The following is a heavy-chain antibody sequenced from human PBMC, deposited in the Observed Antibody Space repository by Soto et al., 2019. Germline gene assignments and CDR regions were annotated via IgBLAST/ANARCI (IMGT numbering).Heavy chain of an antibody. J-gene: IGHJ6*03. D-gene: IGHD2-2*01. V-gene: IGHV1-8*01. Sequence: ASVKVSCKASGYTFTSYDINWVRQATGQGLELMGWMNPNSGNTGYAQKFQGRVTMTRNTSISTAYMELSSLRSEDTAVYYCARGGGICSSTSCYHAYMDVWGKGTTVTVSS. CDR3: ARGGGICSSTSCYHAYMDV. CDR1: GYTFTSYD. CDR2: MNPNSGNT.